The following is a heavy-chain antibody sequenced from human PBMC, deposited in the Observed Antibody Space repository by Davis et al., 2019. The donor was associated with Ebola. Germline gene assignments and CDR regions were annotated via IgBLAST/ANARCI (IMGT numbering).Heavy chain of an antibody. D-gene: IGHD5-18*01. CDR2: IYYSGST. CDR1: GGSISSYY. CDR3: ARGRGYSYGIFDY. J-gene: IGHJ4*02. V-gene: IGHV4-59*01. Sequence: GSLRLSCTVSGGSISSYYWSWIRQPPGKGPEWIGYIYYSGSTNYNPSLKSRVTISVDTSKNQFSLKLSSVTAADTAVYYCARGRGYSYGIFDYWGQGTLVTVSS.